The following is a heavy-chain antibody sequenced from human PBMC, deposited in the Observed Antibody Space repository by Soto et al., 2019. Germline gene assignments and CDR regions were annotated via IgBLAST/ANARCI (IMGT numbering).Heavy chain of an antibody. V-gene: IGHV3-9*01. J-gene: IGHJ6*03. CDR2: ISWNSGSI. CDR1: GFTFDDYA. Sequence: EVQLVESGGGLVQPGRSLRLSCAASGFTFDDYAMHWVRQAPGQGLEWGTGISWNSGSIGYADSVKGRFTISRYNAKNSLYLQMNSLRAEDTALYYCANGTVTNHYYYMDVWGKGTTVTVSS. D-gene: IGHD4-17*01. CDR3: ANGTVTNHYYYMDV.